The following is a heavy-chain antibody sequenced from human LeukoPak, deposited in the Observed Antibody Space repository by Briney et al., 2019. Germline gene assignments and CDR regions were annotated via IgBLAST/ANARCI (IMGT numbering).Heavy chain of an antibody. CDR2: ISGSGGST. Sequence: GSLRLSCAASGFTFSSYAMSWVRQAPGKGLEWVSAISGSGGSTYYADSVKGRFTISRDNSKNTLYLQMNSLRAEDTAVYYCAKDPLYDSSGYYYDGAFFDYWGQGTLVTVSS. V-gene: IGHV3-23*01. CDR1: GFTFSSYA. D-gene: IGHD3-22*01. CDR3: AKDPLYDSSGYYYDGAFFDY. J-gene: IGHJ4*02.